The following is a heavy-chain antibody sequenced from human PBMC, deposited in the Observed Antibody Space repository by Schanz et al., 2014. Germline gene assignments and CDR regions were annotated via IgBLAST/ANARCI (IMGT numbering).Heavy chain of an antibody. CDR3: TTDCSSWAKGDAGLQDA. J-gene: IGHJ5*02. Sequence: EVQLVESGGGLIQPGGSLRLSCAASGFTVSSNYMSWVRQAPGKGLEWVARIKSKSDGGTTDYAAPVQGRFSVSRDGSKNTLFLQMNSLEPEDTAVYFCTTDCSSWAKGDAGLQDAWGQGTLVTVSS. CDR1: GFTVSSNY. CDR2: IKSKSDGGTT. D-gene: IGHD6-6*01. V-gene: IGHV3-15*01.